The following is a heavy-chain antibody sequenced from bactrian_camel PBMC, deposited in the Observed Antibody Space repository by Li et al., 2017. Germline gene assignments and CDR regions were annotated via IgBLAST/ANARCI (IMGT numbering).Heavy chain of an antibody. Sequence: QVQLVESGGGSVQAGGSMRLSCVAPGYIYSTHCMAWFRQAPGKEREGVATIDSDGTTKYADSDGTTKYAGSMKGLFTISQDNAKNTVYLQMNSLKPEDTAMYYCAAASSGGSCVAATPRFGYWGQGTQVTVS. J-gene: IGHJ6*01. D-gene: IGHD2*01. V-gene: IGHV3S26*01. CDR1: GYIYSTHC. CDR3: AAASSGGSCVAATPRFGY. CDR2: IDSDGTTKYADSDGTT.